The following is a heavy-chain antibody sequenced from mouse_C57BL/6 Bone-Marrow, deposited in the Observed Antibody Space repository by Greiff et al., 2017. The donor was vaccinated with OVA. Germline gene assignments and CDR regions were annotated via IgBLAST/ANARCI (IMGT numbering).Heavy chain of an antibody. V-gene: IGHV1-63*01. D-gene: IGHD2-3*01. CDR1: GYTFTNYW. CDR2: IYPGGGYT. Sequence: QVQLQQSGAELVRPGTSVKMSCKASGYTFTNYWIGWAKQRPGHGLEWIGDIYPGGGYTNYHEKFKGKATLTADKSSSTAYMQVSSLTSEDSAIYYCASSYEGWTWFAYWGQGTLVTVSA. CDR3: ASSYEGWTWFAY. J-gene: IGHJ3*01.